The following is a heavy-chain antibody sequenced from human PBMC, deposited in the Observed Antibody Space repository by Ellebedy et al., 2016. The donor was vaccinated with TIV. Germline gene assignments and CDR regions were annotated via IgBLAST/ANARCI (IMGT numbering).Heavy chain of an antibody. CDR1: GFTFSSNA. D-gene: IGHD2-8*02. V-gene: IGHV3-23*01. Sequence: GESLKISCAASGFTFSSNAMSWVRQAPGKGLEWVSAISGSGGNTYYAGSVKGRFTISRDSSHAILQMNSLRAEDTAVYYCAKDLRGGVSRYFDSWGQGTLVTVSS. CDR3: AKDLRGGVSRYFDS. CDR2: ISGSGGNT. J-gene: IGHJ4*02.